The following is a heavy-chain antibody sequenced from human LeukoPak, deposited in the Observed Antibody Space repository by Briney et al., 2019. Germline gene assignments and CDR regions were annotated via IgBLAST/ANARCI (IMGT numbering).Heavy chain of an antibody. V-gene: IGHV1-69*04. CDR1: GGTFSSYA. J-gene: IGHJ4*02. CDR2: IIPILGIA. Sequence: SVKVSCKASGGTFSSYAISWVRQAPGQGLEWMGRIIPILGIANYAQKFQGRVTITADKSTSTAYMELSSLRSEDTAVYYCARVGYGGKYYFDYWGQGTLVTVSS. D-gene: IGHD4-23*01. CDR3: ARVGYGGKYYFDY.